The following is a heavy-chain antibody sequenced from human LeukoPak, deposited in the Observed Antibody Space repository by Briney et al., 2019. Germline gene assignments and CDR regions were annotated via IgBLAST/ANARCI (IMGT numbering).Heavy chain of an antibody. Sequence: ASVKVSCKASGYTFTGYHMHWVRQAPGQGLEWMGWINPNSGGTNYAQKFQGRVTMTRDTSISTAYMELSRLRSDDTAVYYCARDIAVAGTDLDYWGQGTLVTVSS. CDR1: GYTFTGYH. J-gene: IGHJ4*02. D-gene: IGHD6-19*01. CDR2: INPNSGGT. CDR3: ARDIAVAGTDLDY. V-gene: IGHV1-2*02.